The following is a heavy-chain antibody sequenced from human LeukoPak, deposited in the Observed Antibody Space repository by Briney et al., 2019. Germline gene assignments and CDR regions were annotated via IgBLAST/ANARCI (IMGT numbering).Heavy chain of an antibody. Sequence: PSETLSLTCAVYGGSFSGYYWSWIRQPPGKGLEWIGEINHSGSTNYNPSLKSRVTVSVDTSKNQFSLKLSSVTAADTAVYYCARGLPGIAAAGTSRYYYYYYMDVWGKGTTVTVSS. CDR1: GGSFSGYY. CDR2: INHSGST. J-gene: IGHJ6*03. V-gene: IGHV4-34*01. CDR3: ARGLPGIAAAGTSRYYYYYYMDV. D-gene: IGHD6-13*01.